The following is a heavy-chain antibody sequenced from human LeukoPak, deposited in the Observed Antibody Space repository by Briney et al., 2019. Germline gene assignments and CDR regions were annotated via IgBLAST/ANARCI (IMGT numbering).Heavy chain of an antibody. J-gene: IGHJ5*02. V-gene: IGHV1-69*06. CDR3: ARALVWNDGAWGYNWFDP. Sequence: GASVKVSCKASGGTFSSYAISWVRQAPGQGLEWMGGIIPIFGTANYAQKFQGRVTITADKSTSTAYMELTSLRSEDTAVYYCARALVWNDGAWGYNWFDPWGQGTLVTVSS. D-gene: IGHD1-1*01. CDR2: IIPIFGTA. CDR1: GGTFSSYA.